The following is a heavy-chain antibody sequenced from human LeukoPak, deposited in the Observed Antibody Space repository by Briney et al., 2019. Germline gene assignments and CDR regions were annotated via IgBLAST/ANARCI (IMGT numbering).Heavy chain of an antibody. D-gene: IGHD3-22*01. J-gene: IGHJ4*02. V-gene: IGHV3-7*01. Sequence: PGGSLRLSCAASGFTFSSYNMNWVRQAPGKGLEWVANIKQDGSEKYYVDSVKGRFTISRDNAKNSLYLQMNSLRADDTAVYYCARAVRWLWMYYFDYWGQGTLVTVSS. CDR2: IKQDGSEK. CDR1: GFTFSSYN. CDR3: ARAVRWLWMYYFDY.